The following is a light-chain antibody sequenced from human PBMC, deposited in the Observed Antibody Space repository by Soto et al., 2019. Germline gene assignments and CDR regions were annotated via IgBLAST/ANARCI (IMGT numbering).Light chain of an antibody. CDR1: QSVSSN. CDR2: GAS. V-gene: IGKV3-15*01. CDR3: QQYNRA. J-gene: IGKJ1*01. Sequence: EIVITQSPATLSVSPGERATLSCRASQSVSSNLAWYQQKPGQAPRLLIYGASTRATGIPARFSGSGSGTEFTLTISSLQSEDFAVYYCQQYNRAFGQGTKV.